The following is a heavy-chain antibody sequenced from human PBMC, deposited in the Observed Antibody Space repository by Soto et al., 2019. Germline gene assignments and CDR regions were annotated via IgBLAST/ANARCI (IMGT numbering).Heavy chain of an antibody. CDR2: INHSGST. J-gene: IGHJ4*02. CDR1: GGSFSGYY. CDR3: ARDRASYGSNCTFDY. Sequence: SETLSLTCAVYGGSFSGYYWSWIRQPPGKGLEWIGEINHSGSTNYNPSLKSRVTISVDTSKNQFSLKLSSVTAADTAVYYCARDRASYGSNCTFDYWGQGTLVTVSS. V-gene: IGHV4-34*01. D-gene: IGHD3-10*01.